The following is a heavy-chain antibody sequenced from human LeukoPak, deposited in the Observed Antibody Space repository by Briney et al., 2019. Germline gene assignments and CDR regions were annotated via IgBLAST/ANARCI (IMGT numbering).Heavy chain of an antibody. J-gene: IGHJ4*02. Sequence: SVKVSCKASGGTFSSYAISWVRQAPGQGLEWMGGIIPIFGTANYAQKFQGRVTITADESTSTAYMELSSLRSEDTAVYYCARDPLGYSGYDREEEGDYWGQGTLVTVSS. V-gene: IGHV1-69*13. CDR1: GGTFSSYA. D-gene: IGHD5-12*01. CDR2: IIPIFGTA. CDR3: ARDPLGYSGYDREEEGDY.